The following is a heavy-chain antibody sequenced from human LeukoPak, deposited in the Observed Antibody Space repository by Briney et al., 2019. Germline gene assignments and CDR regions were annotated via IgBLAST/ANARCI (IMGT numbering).Heavy chain of an antibody. Sequence: SVKVSCKASGGTFSSYAISWVRQAPGQGLEWMGRIIPIFGTANYAQKFQGRVTITTDESTSTAYMELSSLRPEDTAVYYCARNSGWYDFTVDYWGQGTLVTVSS. CDR1: GGTFSSYA. J-gene: IGHJ4*02. D-gene: IGHD6-19*01. V-gene: IGHV1-69*05. CDR3: ARNSGWYDFTVDY. CDR2: IIPIFGTA.